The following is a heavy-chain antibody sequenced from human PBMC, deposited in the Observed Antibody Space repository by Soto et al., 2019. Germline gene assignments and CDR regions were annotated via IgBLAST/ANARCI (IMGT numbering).Heavy chain of an antibody. V-gene: IGHV4-39*02. Sequence: TATLCLTCTLSGFSISGTMYYWGWVIPAPVKGLEWIGSVYYTGTTYYNPSLKSRVTISVDTSKNHFSLKVSSVTAADTSVYYCARLKRAYFISTYNWLDHWGQG. J-gene: IGHJ5*02. CDR1: GFSISGTMYY. CDR2: VYYTGTT. D-gene: IGHD3-16*01. CDR3: ARLKRAYFISTYNWLDH.